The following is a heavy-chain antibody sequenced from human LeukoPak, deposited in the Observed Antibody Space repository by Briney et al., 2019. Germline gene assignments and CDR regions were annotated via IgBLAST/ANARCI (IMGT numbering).Heavy chain of an antibody. V-gene: IGHV3-21*01. Sequence: GGSLRLSCVVSGFTFSSYNMNWVRQAPGKGLEWVSSISTSNNYIYYADSVTGRFTISRDNAKNSLYLQMNSLRAEDTAVYYFARRATTERGYSYGLDYWGQGTLVTVSS. J-gene: IGHJ4*02. D-gene: IGHD5-18*01. CDR2: ISTSNNYI. CDR3: ARRATTERGYSYGLDY. CDR1: GFTFSSYN.